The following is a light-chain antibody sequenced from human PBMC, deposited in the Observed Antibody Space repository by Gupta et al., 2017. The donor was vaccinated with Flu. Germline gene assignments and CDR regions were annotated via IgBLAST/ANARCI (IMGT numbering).Light chain of an antibody. CDR2: AAS. CDR1: QGISAG. Sequence: GDTGTITCRASQGISAGLAWYQQKPGKAPKLLMSAASSLESGVPTRFSGSGSGTDFTLTISRLQPEDFATYYCQRTDNFPWTFGQGTKVEIK. J-gene: IGKJ1*01. V-gene: IGKV1-12*01. CDR3: QRTDNFPWT.